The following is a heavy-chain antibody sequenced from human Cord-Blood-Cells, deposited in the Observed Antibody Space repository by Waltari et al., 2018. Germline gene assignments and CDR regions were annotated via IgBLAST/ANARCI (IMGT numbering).Heavy chain of an antibody. Sequence: QVQLVESGGGVVQPGRSLRLSCAASGFTFSSYARHWVRQAPGKGLEWVAVISYDGSNKYYADSVKGRFTISRDNSKNTLYLQMNSLRAEDTAVYYCARGAARDAFDIWGQGTMVTVSS. J-gene: IGHJ3*02. CDR1: GFTFSSYA. D-gene: IGHD6-6*01. CDR3: ARGAARDAFDI. CDR2: ISYDGSNK. V-gene: IGHV3-30-3*01.